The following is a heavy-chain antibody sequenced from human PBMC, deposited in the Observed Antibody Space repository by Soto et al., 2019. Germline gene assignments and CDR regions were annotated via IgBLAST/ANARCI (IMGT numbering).Heavy chain of an antibody. J-gene: IGHJ4*02. Sequence: PSETLSLTSPVSGGSVSTGCYSWNCMREAPWKGLELIGYVYYSENTKYNPSLKSRVTISVDTSKHQISLKLTSVTAADTAVYYCARVVLGYTNSWGFDSWGQGTLVTVSS. V-gene: IGHV4-61*01. D-gene: IGHD6-6*01. CDR3: ARVVLGYTNSWGFDS. CDR1: GGSVSTGCYS. CDR2: VYYSENT.